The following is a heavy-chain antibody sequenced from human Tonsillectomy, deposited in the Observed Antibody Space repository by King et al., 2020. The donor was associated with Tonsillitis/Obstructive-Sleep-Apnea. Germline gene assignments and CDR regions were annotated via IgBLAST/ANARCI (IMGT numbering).Heavy chain of an antibody. D-gene: IGHD3-9*01. V-gene: IGHV4-59*08. J-gene: IGHJ3*02. CDR2: LYYSGST. CDR1: GGSISSYY. CDR3: ARAYYDILTGYLDDAFDI. Sequence: QLQESGPGLVKPSETLSLTCTVSGGSISSYYWSWIRQPPGKGLEWIGYLYYSGSTNYNPSLKSRVNISVDTSKNQFSLNLSSVTAADTAVYYCARAYYDILTGYLDDAFDIWGQGTVVTVSS.